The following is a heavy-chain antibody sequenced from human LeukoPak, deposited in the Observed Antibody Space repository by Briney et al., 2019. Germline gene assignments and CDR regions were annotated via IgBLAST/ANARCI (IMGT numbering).Heavy chain of an antibody. J-gene: IGHJ4*02. CDR3: ARSGRSLAVDFDY. D-gene: IGHD6-19*01. Sequence: GESLKISCKGSGYSFTSYWIGWVRQMPGKGLEWMGIIYPGDSDTRYSPSFRGQVTISADKSISTAYLQWSSLKASDTAMYYCARSGRSLAVDFDYWGQGTLVTVSS. V-gene: IGHV5-51*01. CDR1: GYSFTSYW. CDR2: IYPGDSDT.